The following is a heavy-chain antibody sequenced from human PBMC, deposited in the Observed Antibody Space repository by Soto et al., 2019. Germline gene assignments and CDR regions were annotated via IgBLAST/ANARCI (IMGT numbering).Heavy chain of an antibody. V-gene: IGHV4-31*03. CDR3: ARVPQCTGSGCAFDI. CDR1: GGSISSGGYY. CDR2: IYYSGST. Sequence: QVQLQESGPGLVKPSQTLSLTCTVSGGSISSGGYYWSWIRQHPGKGLEWIGYIYYSGSTYYNPSLKSRVTIXXDXSXXQFSLKLSSVTAADTAVYYCARVPQCTGSGCAFDIWGQGTMVTVSS. D-gene: IGHD2-2*01. J-gene: IGHJ3*02.